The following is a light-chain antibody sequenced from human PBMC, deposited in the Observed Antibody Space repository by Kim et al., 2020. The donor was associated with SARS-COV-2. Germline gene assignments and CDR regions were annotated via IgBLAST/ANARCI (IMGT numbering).Light chain of an antibody. J-gene: IGKJ2*01. Sequence: CASVGDRVTITCRARQSISSWLAWYQQKAGKAPNRLIYDVSTLESGVPSRFSGSGSGTEFILTISNLQPDDFATYYCQQYNSYPYTFGQGTKLEI. V-gene: IGKV1-5*01. CDR3: QQYNSYPYT. CDR2: DVS. CDR1: QSISSW.